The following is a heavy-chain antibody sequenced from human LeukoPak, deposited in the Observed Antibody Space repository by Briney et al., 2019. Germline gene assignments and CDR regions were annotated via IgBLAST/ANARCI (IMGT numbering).Heavy chain of an antibody. CDR3: ARADSRRGSGWYLAYYFDY. V-gene: IGHV3-48*04. CDR1: GFTFSSYG. J-gene: IGHJ4*02. D-gene: IGHD6-19*01. CDR2: ISSSGSTI. Sequence: PGGSLRLSCAASGFTFSSYGMHWVRQAPGKGLEWVSYISSSGSTIYYADSVKGRFTISRDNAKNSLYLQMNSLRAEDTAVYYCARADSRRGSGWYLAYYFDYWGQGTLVTVSS.